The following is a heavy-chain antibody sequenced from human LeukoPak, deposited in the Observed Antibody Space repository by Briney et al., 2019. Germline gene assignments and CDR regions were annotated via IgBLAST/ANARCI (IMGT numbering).Heavy chain of an antibody. D-gene: IGHD1-26*01. J-gene: IGHJ3*02. CDR3: AKDQVEWEPEGVDAFDI. V-gene: IGHV3-23*01. CDR2: ISGNGGIS. CDR1: GFTFSSYV. Sequence: PGGSLRLSCAASGFTFSSYVMTWVRQAPGKGLEWVSGISGNGGISSHADSVKGRFTISRDNSKNTLYLQMNSLRAEDTAVYYCAKDQVEWEPEGVDAFDIWGQGTMVTVSS.